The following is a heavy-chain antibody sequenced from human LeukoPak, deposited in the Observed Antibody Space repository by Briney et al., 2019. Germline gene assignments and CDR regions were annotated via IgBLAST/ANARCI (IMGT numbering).Heavy chain of an antibody. V-gene: IGHV4-31*03. CDR1: GGSISSGTYY. D-gene: IGHD3-9*01. J-gene: IGHJ3*02. CDR2: IYYSGST. Sequence: SQTLSLTCTVSGGSISSGTYYWSWIRQHPGKGLEWIGYIYYSGSTDYNPSLKSRVTMSVDKSKNQFSLNLTSVTAADTAVYYCVRRKDIILPGSLGAFDIWGQGTMVTVSS. CDR3: VRRKDIILPGSLGAFDI.